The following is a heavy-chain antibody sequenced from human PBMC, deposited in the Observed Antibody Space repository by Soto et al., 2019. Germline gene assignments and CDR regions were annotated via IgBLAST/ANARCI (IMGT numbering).Heavy chain of an antibody. J-gene: IGHJ6*02. CDR1: GFTFSSYA. CDR3: ARDLFEYSGSSGYYYDYAMDI. V-gene: IGHV3-30-3*01. CDR2: ISYDGSNK. D-gene: IGHD6-6*01. Sequence: QVQLVESGGGVVQPGRSLRLSCAASGFTFSSYAMHWVRQAPGKGLEWVAVISYDGSNKYYADSVQGRFTIYRDNSKNTLYLKKQRLSAEDRAVYYGARDLFEYSGSSGYYYDYAMDIWGQGTTVTVSS.